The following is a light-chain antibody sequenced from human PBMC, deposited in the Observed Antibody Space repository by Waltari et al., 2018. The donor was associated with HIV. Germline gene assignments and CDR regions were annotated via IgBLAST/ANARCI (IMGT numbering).Light chain of an antibody. CDR1: SSNIGSNT. CDR2: SNN. J-gene: IGLJ3*02. CDR3: AAWDDSLNGWV. Sequence: QSVLTQPPSASGTPGQRVTVSCSGSSSNIGSNTVTWFQQLPGTAPKLRICSNNQRPSGGPDRFSGSKSGTSASLAITGLQSEDEAHYYCAAWDDSLNGWVFGGGTKLTVL. V-gene: IGLV1-44*01.